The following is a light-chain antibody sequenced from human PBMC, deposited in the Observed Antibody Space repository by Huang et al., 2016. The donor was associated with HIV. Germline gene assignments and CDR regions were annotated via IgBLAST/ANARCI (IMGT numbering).Light chain of an antibody. CDR1: QGIANY. Sequence: DIQMTQSPTSLSASVGDRVTITCRASQGIANYLAWYQQKPGKVPQLLIYASSTLQEGVPSRFRGSGSVTDFTLTISSLQPEDVATYYCQGYNSAPFTFGPGTKVDLK. CDR3: QGYNSAPFT. CDR2: ASS. V-gene: IGKV1-27*01. J-gene: IGKJ3*01.